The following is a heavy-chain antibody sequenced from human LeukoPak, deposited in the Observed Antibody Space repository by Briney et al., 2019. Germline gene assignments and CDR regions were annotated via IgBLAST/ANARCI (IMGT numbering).Heavy chain of an antibody. Sequence: GGSLRLSCAASGFTFSTYWMHWVRQAPGKGLVWVARIKGDGSSTIYADSVKGRFTISRDNAKNSLYLQMNSLRAEDTAVYYCARDFSKYYFDYWGQGTLVTVSS. V-gene: IGHV3-74*01. CDR1: GFTFSTYW. CDR2: IKGDGSST. CDR3: ARDFSKYYFDY. D-gene: IGHD6-13*01. J-gene: IGHJ4*02.